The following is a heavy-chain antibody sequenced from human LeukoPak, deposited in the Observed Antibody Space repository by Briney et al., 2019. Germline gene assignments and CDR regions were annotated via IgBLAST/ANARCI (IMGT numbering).Heavy chain of an antibody. CDR2: IRYDGSNK. J-gene: IGHJ4*02. Sequence: GRSLRLSCAASGCTFSSYGMHWVRQAPGKGLEWVAFIRYDGSNKYYADSVKGRFTISRDNSKNTLYLQMNSLRAEDTAVYYCAKDKTYYYDSSGYSPMDYWGQGTLVTVSS. V-gene: IGHV3-30*02. CDR3: AKDKTYYYDSSGYSPMDY. D-gene: IGHD3-22*01. CDR1: GCTFSSYG.